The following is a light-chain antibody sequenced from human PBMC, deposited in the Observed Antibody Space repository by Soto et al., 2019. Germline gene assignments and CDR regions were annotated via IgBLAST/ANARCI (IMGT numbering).Light chain of an antibody. J-gene: IGLJ1*01. CDR2: GVT. Sequence: QSALTQPASVSGSPGQSITLSCTGTTSDVGGYHFVSWYQQHPGKAPKLMIYGVTNRPSGVSDRFSGSKSGNTASLTISGLQAEDEADYYCYSYTTTSTYVFGSGTKVTVL. V-gene: IGLV2-14*01. CDR3: YSYTTTSTYV. CDR1: TSDVGGYHF.